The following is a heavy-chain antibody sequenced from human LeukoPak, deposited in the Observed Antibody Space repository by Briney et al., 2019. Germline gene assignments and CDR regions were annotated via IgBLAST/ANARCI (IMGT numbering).Heavy chain of an antibody. J-gene: IGHJ4*02. D-gene: IGHD6-19*01. CDR3: ARIVAGTAFDY. Sequence: ASVKVSCKASGYTFTSYGISWVRRAPGQGLEWMGWISAYNGNTNYVQNLQGRVTMTTDTSTSTAYMELRSLRSDDTAVYYCARIVAGTAFDYWGQGTLVTVSS. CDR1: GYTFTSYG. V-gene: IGHV1-18*01. CDR2: ISAYNGNT.